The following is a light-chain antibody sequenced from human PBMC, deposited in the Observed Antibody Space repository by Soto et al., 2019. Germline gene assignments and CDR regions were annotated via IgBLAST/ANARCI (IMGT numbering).Light chain of an antibody. Sequence: QSALTQPASVSGSPGQSITISCTGTSSDVGGYNYVSWYQQHPGKAPKLMIYDVSNRPSGVSNRFSGSKSGNTASLTISGLQAEDEADYYCSSYTSSSTHGVFGGGTQLTV. CDR2: DVS. J-gene: IGLJ3*02. CDR3: SSYTSSSTHGV. CDR1: SSDVGGYNY. V-gene: IGLV2-14*01.